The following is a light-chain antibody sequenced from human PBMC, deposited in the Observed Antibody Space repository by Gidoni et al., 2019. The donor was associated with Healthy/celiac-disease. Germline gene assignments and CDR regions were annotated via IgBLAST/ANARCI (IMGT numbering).Light chain of an antibody. J-gene: IGKJ4*01. CDR3: QQYGSPLT. Sequence: DIGLTQSPGTLSLSPGERATLSCRASQSVSSSYLAWYQQKPGQAPRLLIYGASSRATGIPDRFSGSGSGTDFTLTISRLEPEDFAVYYCQQYGSPLTFGGGTKVEIK. V-gene: IGKV3-20*01. CDR2: GAS. CDR1: QSVSSSY.